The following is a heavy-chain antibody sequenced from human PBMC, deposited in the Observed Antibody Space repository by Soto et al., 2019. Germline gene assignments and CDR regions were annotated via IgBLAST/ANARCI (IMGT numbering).Heavy chain of an antibody. Sequence: QEQLEESGGGLVKPGGSLRLSCTASEFTFSDYYMSWIRQAPGKGLEWLSYISSSGSPIYYADSVKGRFTISRDNAKTSLYLQMNSLRADDTAVYYCAKSPVSPFWYFDLWGRGTLVTVSS. CDR2: ISSSGSPI. CDR1: EFTFSDYY. CDR3: AKSPVSPFWYFDL. D-gene: IGHD4-17*01. V-gene: IGHV3-11*01. J-gene: IGHJ2*01.